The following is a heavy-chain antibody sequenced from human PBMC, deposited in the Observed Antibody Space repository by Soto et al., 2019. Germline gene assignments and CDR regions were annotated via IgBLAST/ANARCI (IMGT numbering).Heavy chain of an antibody. CDR3: ARGDVVVLTATSNFDY. CDR1: GFTFSSYT. CDR2: ISSSYYI. J-gene: IGHJ4*02. Sequence: GGSLRLSCAASGFTFSSYTMKWVRQAPGKGLEWVASISSSYYIKYADSVKGRFTISRDNAKNSLYLQMNSLRAEDTAVYYCARGDVVVLTATSNFDYWGPGTLVTVSS. V-gene: IGHV3-21*01. D-gene: IGHD2-21*02.